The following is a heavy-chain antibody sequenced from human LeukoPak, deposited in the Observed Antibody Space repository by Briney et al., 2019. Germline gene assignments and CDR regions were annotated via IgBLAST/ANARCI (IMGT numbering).Heavy chain of an antibody. CDR3: ARRAASAIVYYYFYMDV. V-gene: IGHV4-59*01. D-gene: IGHD2-2*02. CDR2: IFYNGDT. CDR1: GGSIRNSC. Sequence: PSETLSLTCTVSGGSIRNSCWSWIRQPPGKGLEWIGYIFYNGDTNYNPSLKGRVTMSVDTSKNQFSLKLNSVTAADTAVYYCARRAASAIVYYYFYMDVWGKGTTVTVSS. J-gene: IGHJ6*03.